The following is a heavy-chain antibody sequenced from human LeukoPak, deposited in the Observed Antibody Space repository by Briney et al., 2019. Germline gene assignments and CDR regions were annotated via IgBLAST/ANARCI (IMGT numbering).Heavy chain of an antibody. CDR1: GFTFSSYA. D-gene: IGHD3-10*01. V-gene: IGHV3-23*01. Sequence: GGSLRLSCAASGFTFSSYAMYWVRQAPGKELEWVSGIFGSGGSTHYTDSVKGRFTISRDNSKNTLYLQMNSLRAEDTAVYYCARDQDYYGSGRTYWGQGTLVTVSS. CDR2: IFGSGGST. CDR3: ARDQDYYGSGRTY. J-gene: IGHJ4*02.